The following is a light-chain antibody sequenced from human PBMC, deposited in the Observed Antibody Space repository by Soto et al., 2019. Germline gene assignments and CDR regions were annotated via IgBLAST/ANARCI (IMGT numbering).Light chain of an antibody. CDR2: APS. CDR3: QQSYSTPYT. Sequence: DIQMTQSPSSLSAYVGDRVTITCRASQSISSSLNWYQQRPGKAPKLLISAPSSLQSGVPSRFSGSGSGADFTLTISSLQPEDFATYYCQQSYSTPYTFGQGTKVDIK. J-gene: IGKJ2*01. V-gene: IGKV1-39*01. CDR1: QSISSS.